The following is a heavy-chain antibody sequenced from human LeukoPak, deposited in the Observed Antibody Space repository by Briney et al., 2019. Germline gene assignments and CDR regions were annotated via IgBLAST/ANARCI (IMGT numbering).Heavy chain of an antibody. CDR2: IYYSGST. J-gene: IGHJ4*02. V-gene: IGHV4-59*01. Sequence: PSETLSLTCTASGGSISSYYWSWIRQPPGKGLEWIGYIYYSGSTNYNPSLKSRVTISVDTSKNQFSLKLSSVTAADTAVYYCASWGQQLYYFDYWGRGTLVTVSS. CDR1: GGSISSYY. D-gene: IGHD3-16*01. CDR3: ASWGQQLYYFDY.